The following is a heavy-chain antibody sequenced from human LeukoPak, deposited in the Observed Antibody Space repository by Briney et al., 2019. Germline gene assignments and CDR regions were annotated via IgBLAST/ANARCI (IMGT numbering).Heavy chain of an antibody. CDR3: ARGQFTSNWDTPLGY. CDR1: GGSLSDYY. Sequence: KSSETLSLTCGVFGGSLSDYYWNWIRQPPGKGLEWIGEIKHSGITNYNPSLKSRVTMSVDTSQNQFSLNLNSVTAADTAVYYCARGQFTSNWDTPLGYWGQGTLVTVSS. J-gene: IGHJ4*02. D-gene: IGHD1/OR15-1a*01. CDR2: IKHSGIT. V-gene: IGHV4-34*01.